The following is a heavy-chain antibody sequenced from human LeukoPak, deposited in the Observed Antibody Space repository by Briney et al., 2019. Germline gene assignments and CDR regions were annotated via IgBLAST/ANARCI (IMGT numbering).Heavy chain of an antibody. D-gene: IGHD3-16*01. V-gene: IGHV4-38-2*02. Sequence: SETLSLTCTVSGYSISSGYYWGWIRQPPGKGLEWIGSIYHSGSTYYNPSLKSRVTISVDTSKNQFSLKLSSVTAADTAVYYCARVGYDYVWGSWAHYYFDYWGQGTLVTVSS. CDR2: IYHSGST. J-gene: IGHJ4*02. CDR1: GYSISSGYY. CDR3: ARVGYDYVWGSWAHYYFDY.